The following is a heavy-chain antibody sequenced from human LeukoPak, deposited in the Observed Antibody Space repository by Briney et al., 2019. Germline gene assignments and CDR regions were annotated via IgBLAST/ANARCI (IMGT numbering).Heavy chain of an antibody. Sequence: ASVKVSCKASGHTFSRYGISWVRQAPGQGRQWLGWISASNGNTNYAQKFRDRVTMSTDTSTGTAYLDVRSLTSDDTAVYYCARDHSNWNYAPDFWGQGTLVIVSS. CDR1: GHTFSRYG. CDR3: ARDHSNWNYAPDF. CDR2: ISASNGNT. J-gene: IGHJ4*02. V-gene: IGHV1-18*01. D-gene: IGHD1-7*01.